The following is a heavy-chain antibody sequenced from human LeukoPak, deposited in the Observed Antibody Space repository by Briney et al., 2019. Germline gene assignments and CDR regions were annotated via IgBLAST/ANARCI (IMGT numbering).Heavy chain of an antibody. CDR3: AKGYFYFDD. Sequence: GGSLRPSCAASGFTFSGYAMTWVRQAPGKGLEWVSGITTSGGSTYYADSVKGRFTISRDNSKNTLYLQMNSLRAEDTAVYYCAKGYFYFDDWGQGTLVTVSS. D-gene: IGHD1-14*01. CDR2: ITTSGGST. J-gene: IGHJ4*02. V-gene: IGHV3-23*01. CDR1: GFTFSGYA.